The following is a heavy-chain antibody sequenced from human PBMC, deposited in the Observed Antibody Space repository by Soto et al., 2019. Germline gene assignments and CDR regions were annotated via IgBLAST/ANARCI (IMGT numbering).Heavy chain of an antibody. J-gene: IGHJ6*02. CDR1: EFTFSNYG. CDR2: ILNDGSNR. V-gene: IGHV3-33*01. D-gene: IGHD3-10*01. Sequence: QVQLVESGGGVVQPGRSLRLSCAASEFTFSNYGMHWVRQAPGKGLEWVAVILNDGSNRYHADSVKDRFTISRDNSKNTLYLQMNSLRAEDTAVYYCGSDDEYSGNGMDVWGQGTTVTVS. CDR3: GSDDEYSGNGMDV.